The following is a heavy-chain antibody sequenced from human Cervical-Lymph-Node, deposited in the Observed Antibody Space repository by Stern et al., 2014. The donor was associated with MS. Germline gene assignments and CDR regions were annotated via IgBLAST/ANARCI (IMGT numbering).Heavy chain of an antibody. CDR2: IISSSRYM. CDR1: GFTFSGYT. Sequence: VQLVESGGGLVKPGGSLRLSCTGSGFTFSGYTMNWVRQAPGKGLEWVSSIISSSRYMHYSASVKDRFTISSDNVKESRNLHMDSLRVEDSAVYFFARGKDGRWAHWGQGTLVTVSS. J-gene: IGHJ1*01. CDR3: ARGKDGRWAH. V-gene: IGHV3-21*01. D-gene: IGHD4-23*01.